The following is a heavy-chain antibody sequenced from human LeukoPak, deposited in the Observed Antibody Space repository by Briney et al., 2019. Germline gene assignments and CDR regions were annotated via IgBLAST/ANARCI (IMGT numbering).Heavy chain of an antibody. J-gene: IGHJ6*03. CDR1: GGSISSSSYY. V-gene: IGHV4-39*01. D-gene: IGHD3-10*01. CDR2: IYYSGTT. Sequence: PSETLSLTCTVSGGSISSSSYYWGWIRQPPGKGLEWLGSIYYSGTTYYNPSLKSRVTISVDTSKNQFSLKLSSVTAADTAVYYCASERNFRVRGVIKSYYYYYYMDVWGKGTPVTVSS. CDR3: ASERNFRVRGVIKSYYYYYYMDV.